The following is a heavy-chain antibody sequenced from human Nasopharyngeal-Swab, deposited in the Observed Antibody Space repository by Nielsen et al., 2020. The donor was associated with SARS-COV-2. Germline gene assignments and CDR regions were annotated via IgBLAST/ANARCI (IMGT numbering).Heavy chain of an antibody. J-gene: IGHJ6*02. CDR2: ISSSSSYI. Sequence: VRQIPGKGLEWVSSISSSSSYIYYADSVKGRFTISRDNAKNSLYLQMNSLRAEDTAVYYCARVVLRFLEWIPRLYGMDVWGQGTTVTVSS. CDR3: ARVVLRFLEWIPRLYGMDV. V-gene: IGHV3-21*01. D-gene: IGHD3-3*01.